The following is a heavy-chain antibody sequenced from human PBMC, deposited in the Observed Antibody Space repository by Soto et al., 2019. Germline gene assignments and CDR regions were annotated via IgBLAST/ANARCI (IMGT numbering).Heavy chain of an antibody. V-gene: IGHV1-8*01. Sequence: ASVKVSCKASGYTFTSYDINWVRQATGQGLEWMGWMNPNSGNTGYAQKFQGRVTMTRNTSISTAYMELSSLRSEDTAVYYCARAVTMVRGVTQTGDAFDIWGQGTMVTVSS. CDR3: ARAVTMVRGVTQTGDAFDI. J-gene: IGHJ3*02. D-gene: IGHD3-10*01. CDR2: MNPNSGNT. CDR1: GYTFTSYD.